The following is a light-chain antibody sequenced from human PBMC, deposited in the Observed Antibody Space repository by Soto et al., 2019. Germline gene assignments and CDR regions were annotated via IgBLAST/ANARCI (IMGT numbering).Light chain of an antibody. Sequence: IVWTHSPATLSLSPGEIAALSFRASESVRSNIAWYQQKPGQAPRLLIYGASTRATGVPVRFSGSGSGTDFTLTISSLQSEDFAVYYCQQYDNWPPLTFGGGTRLEIK. CDR1: ESVRSN. CDR3: QQYDNWPPLT. V-gene: IGKV3-15*01. J-gene: IGKJ5*01. CDR2: GAS.